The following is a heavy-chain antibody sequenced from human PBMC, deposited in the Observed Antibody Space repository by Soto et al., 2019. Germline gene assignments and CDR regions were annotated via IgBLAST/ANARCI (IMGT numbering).Heavy chain of an antibody. CDR2: IYPGDSDT. V-gene: IGHV5-51*01. D-gene: IGHD6-6*01. J-gene: IGHJ6*02. CDR3: ARHFSSSSTGGMDV. CDR1: GYSCTSYW. Sequence: ESLKISGKGAGYSCTSYWIGWMRHMPGKRLEWMGIIYPGDSDTRYSPSFQGQVTIAADKSISTAYLQWSSLKASATAIYYCARHFSSSSTGGMDVRRQRTTVTVSS.